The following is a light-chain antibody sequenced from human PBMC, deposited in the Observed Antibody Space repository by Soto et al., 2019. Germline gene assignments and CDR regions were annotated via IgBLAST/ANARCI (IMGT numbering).Light chain of an antibody. CDR1: QSVSSSY. CDR3: QHYDASQWT. J-gene: IGKJ1*01. V-gene: IGKV3-20*01. CDR2: GAS. Sequence: PGERVTLSCRASQSVSSSYLTWYQQKPGQAPRLLIYGASSRATGIPDRFSGSGSGTDFTLTISRLEPEDFAVYYCQHYDASQWTFGQGTKVDIK.